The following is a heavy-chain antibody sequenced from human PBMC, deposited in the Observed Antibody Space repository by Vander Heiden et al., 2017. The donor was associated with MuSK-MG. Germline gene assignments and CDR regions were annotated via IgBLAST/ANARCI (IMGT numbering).Heavy chain of an antibody. Sequence: QVQLVQSGAEVKKPGASLKVSCKASGYTFTGSYMHWVRQAPGQGLEWMGGINPNGGGTNYAQKLQGRGTMTRDTSISTAYMELSRLRSDDTAVYYCARSPRTFISVVVGIDYWCQGTLVTVSS. V-gene: IGHV1-2*02. CDR2: INPNGGGT. D-gene: IGHD3-22*01. CDR3: ARSPRTFISVVVGIDY. CDR1: GYTFTGSY. J-gene: IGHJ4*02.